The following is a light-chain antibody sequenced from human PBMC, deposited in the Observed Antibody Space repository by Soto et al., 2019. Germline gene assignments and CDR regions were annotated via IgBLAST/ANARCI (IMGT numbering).Light chain of an antibody. V-gene: IGLV2-14*01. Sequence: QSVLTQPASVSGSPGQSITISCTGTSSDVGGYNYVSWYQQHPGKAPKLIIYEFSNRPSGVSNRFSGSKSGNTASLTISGLQAEDEADYYCNSYTSKSTGVFGTGTKVTVL. CDR2: EFS. J-gene: IGLJ1*01. CDR3: NSYTSKSTGV. CDR1: SSDVGGYNY.